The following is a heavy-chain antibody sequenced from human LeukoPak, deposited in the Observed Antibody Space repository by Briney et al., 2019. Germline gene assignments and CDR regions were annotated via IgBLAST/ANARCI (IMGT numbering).Heavy chain of an antibody. J-gene: IGHJ4*02. D-gene: IGHD6-25*01. V-gene: IGHV3-7*03. CDR2: IKQDGSEK. Sequence: GGSLRLSCVASGFSFNNYRMTWARQAPGKGLEWVANIKQDGSEKQYVDSVKGRFAISRDNAKKSLYLQINTLRAEDTAVYYCVRGPHIAATSYWGQGTLVTVSS. CDR3: VRGPHIAATSY. CDR1: GFSFNNYR.